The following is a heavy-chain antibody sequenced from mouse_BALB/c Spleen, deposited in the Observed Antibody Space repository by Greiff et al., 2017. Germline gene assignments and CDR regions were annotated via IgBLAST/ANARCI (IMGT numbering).Heavy chain of an antibody. V-gene: IGHV5-6-3*01. J-gene: IGHJ4*01. CDR2: INSNGGST. CDR1: GFTFSSYG. D-gene: IGHD3-1*01. CDR3: ARDRGYYYAMDY. Sequence: DVHLVESGGGLVQPGGSLKLSCAASGFTFSSYGMSWVRQTPDKRLELVATINSNGGSTYYPDSVKGRFTISRDNAKNTLYLQMSSLKSEDTAMYYCARDRGYYYAMDYWGQGTSVTVSS.